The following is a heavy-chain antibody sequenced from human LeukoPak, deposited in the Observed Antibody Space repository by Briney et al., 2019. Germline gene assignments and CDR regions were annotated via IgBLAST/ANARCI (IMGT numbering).Heavy chain of an antibody. CDR1: GFTLSSYW. J-gene: IGHJ6*03. D-gene: IGHD3-3*01. Sequence: GSLRLSCAASGFTLSSYWMSWVRQAPGKGLEWVANIKQDGSEKYYVDSVKGRFTISRDNAKNSLYLQMNSLKTEDTAVYYCSRSSSRNFGVVIKSYYYYMDVWGKGTTVTVSS. CDR3: SRSSSRNFGVVIKSYYYYMDV. V-gene: IGHV3-7*03. CDR2: IKQDGSEK.